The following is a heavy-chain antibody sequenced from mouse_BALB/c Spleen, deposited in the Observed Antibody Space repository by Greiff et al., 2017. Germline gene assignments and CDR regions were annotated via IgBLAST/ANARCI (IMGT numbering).Heavy chain of an antibody. D-gene: IGHD1-1*01. Sequence: VQLQESGPELVKPGASVKMSCKASGYTFTSYYIHWVKQRPGQGLEWIGWIYPGDGSTKYNEKFKGKTTLTADKSSSTAYMLLSSLTSEDSAIYFCASNYYGSRDWYFDVWGAGTTVTVSS. CDR3: ASNYYGSRDWYFDV. CDR2: IYPGDGST. CDR1: GYTFTSYY. V-gene: IGHV1S56*01. J-gene: IGHJ1*01.